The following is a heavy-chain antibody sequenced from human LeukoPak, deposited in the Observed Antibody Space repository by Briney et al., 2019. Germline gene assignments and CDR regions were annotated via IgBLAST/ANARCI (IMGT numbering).Heavy chain of an antibody. Sequence: GRSLRLSCAAAGFIFDDYAMHWVRQAPGKGLEWVSGISWNSGSIGYADSVKGRFTTSRDNAKNSLYLQMNSLRAEDTALYYCAKGRDLDYWGQGTLVTVSS. CDR1: GFIFDDYA. CDR2: ISWNSGSI. V-gene: IGHV3-9*01. J-gene: IGHJ4*02. CDR3: AKGRDLDY.